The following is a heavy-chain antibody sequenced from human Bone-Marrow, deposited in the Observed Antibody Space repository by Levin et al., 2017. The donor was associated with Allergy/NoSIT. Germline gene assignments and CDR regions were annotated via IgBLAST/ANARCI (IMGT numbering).Heavy chain of an antibody. Sequence: GGSLRLSCAASVFTFSSYTMNWVRQAPGKGLEWVSSISTDSRYIYYADSLKGRFTISRDNAKNSLYLQINSLRAEDTAVYYCARSNLFDQWGQGTLVTVSS. CDR1: VFTFSSYT. CDR2: ISTDSRYI. J-gene: IGHJ4*02. CDR3: ARSNLFDQ. V-gene: IGHV3-21*01.